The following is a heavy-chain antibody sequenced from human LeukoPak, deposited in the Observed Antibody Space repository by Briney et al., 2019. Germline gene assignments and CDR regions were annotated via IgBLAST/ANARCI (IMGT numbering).Heavy chain of an antibody. J-gene: IGHJ4*02. V-gene: IGHV3-21*01. CDR1: GFTFSSYS. CDR3: ARDVRVGAPPFGY. D-gene: IGHD3-10*02. CDR2: ISSSSSYI. Sequence: GGSLRLSCAASGFTFSSYSMNWVRQAPGKGLEWVSSISSSSSYIYYADSVKGRFTISRDNAKNSLYLQMNSLRAEDTAVYYCARDVRVGAPPFGYWGQGTLVTVSS.